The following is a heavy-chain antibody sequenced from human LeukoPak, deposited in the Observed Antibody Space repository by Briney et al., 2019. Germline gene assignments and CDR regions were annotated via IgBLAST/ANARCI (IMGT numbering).Heavy chain of an antibody. Sequence: HPGGSLRLSCAASGFTFDDYTMHWVRHAPGKGLEWVSLISWDGGSTYYADSVKGRFTISGDNSKNSLYLQMNSLRTEDTALYYCAGGPRKWLLGAFDIWGQGTMVTVSS. D-gene: IGHD3-22*01. CDR3: AGGPRKWLLGAFDI. V-gene: IGHV3-43*01. CDR1: GFTFDDYT. CDR2: ISWDGGST. J-gene: IGHJ3*02.